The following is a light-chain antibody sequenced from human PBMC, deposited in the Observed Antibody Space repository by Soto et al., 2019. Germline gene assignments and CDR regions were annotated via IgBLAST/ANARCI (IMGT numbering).Light chain of an antibody. V-gene: IGKV3-20*01. CDR3: HQDGSSPLT. CDR1: QSVSSNY. CDR2: GAS. J-gene: IGKJ4*01. Sequence: EIVLTQSPGTLSLSPGERATLSCRASQSVSSNYLAWYQQKPGQAPRLLIYGASSRATGIPDRFSGSGSGTDFTLAISRLEPEDFAVYYCHQDGSSPLTFGGGTKVEI.